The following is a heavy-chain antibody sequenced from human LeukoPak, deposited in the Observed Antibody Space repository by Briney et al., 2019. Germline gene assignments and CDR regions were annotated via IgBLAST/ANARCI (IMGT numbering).Heavy chain of an antibody. D-gene: IGHD3-3*01. CDR3: AHRRDFWSGLRDWFGP. Sequence: SGPTLVKLSQTLTLTCPFSGFSLSTSGVGVGCIRQPPGKALEWLSLIYWNDDKRYSPSLKSRLTITKDTSKTPVVLAMTNMDPVDTATYYCAHRRDFWSGLRDWFGPWGQGTLVTVSS. J-gene: IGHJ5*02. CDR2: IYWNDDK. V-gene: IGHV2-5*01. CDR1: GFSLSTSGVG.